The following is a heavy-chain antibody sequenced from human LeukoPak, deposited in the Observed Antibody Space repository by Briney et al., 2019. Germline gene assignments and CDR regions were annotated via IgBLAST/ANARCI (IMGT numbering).Heavy chain of an antibody. V-gene: IGHV1-18*01. CDR3: ARDVDTSMAYYFDC. J-gene: IGHJ4*02. CDR1: GYTFTISG. CDR2: ISAYNGNT. Sequence: ASVNVSSTASGYTFTISGISWVRQAPGQGNEWMGWISAYNGNTNYAQRVQGRVTMNTDTSTSTAYRELRSLRSDDTAVYYCARDVDTSMAYYFDCWGQGALVTVSS. D-gene: IGHD5-18*01.